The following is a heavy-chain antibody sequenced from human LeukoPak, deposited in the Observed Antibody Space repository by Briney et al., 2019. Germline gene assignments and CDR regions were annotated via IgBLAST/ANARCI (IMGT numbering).Heavy chain of an antibody. CDR3: AKDAAATLQFDY. J-gene: IGHJ4*02. Sequence: GGSLRLSCAAFGFTFTNYAMSWVRQAPGKGLEWVSAITGSGVTTYYADSVKGRFTISRDNSKNTLYLQMSSLRAEDTAVYYCAKDAAATLQFDYWGQGTLVTVSS. CDR2: ITGSGVTT. CDR1: GFTFTNYA. V-gene: IGHV3-23*01. D-gene: IGHD6-13*01.